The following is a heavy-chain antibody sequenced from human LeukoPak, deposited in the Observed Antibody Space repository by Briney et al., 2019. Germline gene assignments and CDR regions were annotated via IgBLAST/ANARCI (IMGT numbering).Heavy chain of an antibody. CDR1: GFTFSSYA. D-gene: IGHD1-26*01. CDR3: AKDQRWESPHYLDS. Sequence: GGSLRPSCAASGFTFSSYAMHWVRQAPGKGLEWVAVISYDGSNKYYADSVKGRFTISRDNSKNTLYVQMNSLRDEDTAVYYCAKDQRWESPHYLDSWGQGTLVTVSS. V-gene: IGHV3-30-3*01. CDR2: ISYDGSNK. J-gene: IGHJ4*02.